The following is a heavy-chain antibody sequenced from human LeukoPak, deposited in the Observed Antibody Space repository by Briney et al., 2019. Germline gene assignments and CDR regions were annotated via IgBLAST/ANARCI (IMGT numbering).Heavy chain of an antibody. CDR3: ARGVEPLAANTLAY. J-gene: IGHJ4*02. D-gene: IGHD1-14*01. CDR2: LYSDGNT. CDR1: GFTVITND. Sequence: GGSLRLSCAASGFTVITNDMTWVRQAPGKGLEWVSVLYSDGNTKYADSVQGRFTISRDKSKNTLYLEMNSLSPDDTAVYYCARGVEPLAANTLAYWGQGTLVTVSS. V-gene: IGHV3-53*01.